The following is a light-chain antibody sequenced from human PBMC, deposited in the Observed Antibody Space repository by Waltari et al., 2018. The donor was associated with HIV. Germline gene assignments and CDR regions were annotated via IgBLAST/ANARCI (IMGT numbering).Light chain of an antibody. J-gene: IGLJ1*01. V-gene: IGLV2-8*01. CDR2: EVA. CDR1: SNDVGGYDH. CDR3: SSYAGSKNYV. Sequence: QSALTQTPSASGSPGQSVAIPCTGTSNDVGGYDHVSWYQQHPGKAPKLIIYEVAKRPSGVPDRFSGTKSGNTASLTVSGLQTDDEAEYYCSSYAGSKNYVFGSGTKVTVL.